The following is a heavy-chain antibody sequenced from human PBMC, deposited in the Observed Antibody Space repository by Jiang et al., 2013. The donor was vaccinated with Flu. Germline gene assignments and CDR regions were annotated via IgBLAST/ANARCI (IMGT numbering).Heavy chain of an antibody. J-gene: IGHJ2*01. CDR3: AKDYDYGGYTVSSSWYFDL. V-gene: IGHV3-23*04. CDR2: ISGSGGST. CDR1: GFTFSSYA. D-gene: IGHD4-17*01. Sequence: LVESGGGLVQPGGSLRLSCAASGFTFSSYAMSWVRQAPGKGLEWVSAISGSGGSTYYADSVKGRFTISRDNSKNTLYLQMNSLRAEDTAVYYCAKDYDYGGYTVSSSWYFDLWGRGTLVTVSS.